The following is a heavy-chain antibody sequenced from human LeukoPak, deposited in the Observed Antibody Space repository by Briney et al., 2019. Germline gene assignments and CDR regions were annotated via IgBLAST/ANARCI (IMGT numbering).Heavy chain of an antibody. CDR3: ARHPGIAVAGTGYYYYYYMDV. V-gene: IGHV4-39*01. Sequence: GSLRLSCAASRFSFSTYPMGWVRQPPGKGLEWIGSIYYSGSTYYNPSLKSRVTISVDTSKNQFSLKLSSVTAADTAVYYCARHPGIAVAGTGYYYYYYMDVWGKGTTVTVSS. CDR1: RFSFSTYP. J-gene: IGHJ6*03. CDR2: IYYSGST. D-gene: IGHD6-19*01.